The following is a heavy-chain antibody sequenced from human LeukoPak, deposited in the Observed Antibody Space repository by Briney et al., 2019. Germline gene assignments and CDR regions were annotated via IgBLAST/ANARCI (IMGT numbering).Heavy chain of an antibody. D-gene: IGHD6-19*01. V-gene: IGHV3-48*03. CDR3: ARGERQWLVQKELDY. CDR1: GFTFSSYE. Sequence: GGSLRLSCAASGFTFSSYEMNWVRQAPGKGLEWVSYISSSGSTIYYADSVKGRFTISRDNAKNSLYLQMNSLRAEDTAVYYCARGERQWLVQKELDYWGQGTLVTVSS. J-gene: IGHJ4*02. CDR2: ISSSGSTI.